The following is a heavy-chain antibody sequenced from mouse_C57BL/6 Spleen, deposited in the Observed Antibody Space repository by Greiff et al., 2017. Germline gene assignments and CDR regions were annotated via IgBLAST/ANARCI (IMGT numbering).Heavy chain of an antibody. CDR1: GYAFSSSW. D-gene: IGHD1-1*01. V-gene: IGHV1-82*01. Sequence: VQLQQSGPELVKPGASVKISCTASGYAFSSSWMNWVKQRPGKGLEWIGRIYPGDGDTNYNGKFTGKATLTADKDSSTAYMQLSSLTSEDSSVYFCALITTVVATYYFDYWGQGTTLTVSS. CDR3: ALITTVVATYYFDY. CDR2: IYPGDGDT. J-gene: IGHJ2*01.